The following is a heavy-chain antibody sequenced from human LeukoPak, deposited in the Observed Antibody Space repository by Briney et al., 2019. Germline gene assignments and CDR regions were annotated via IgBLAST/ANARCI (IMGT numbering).Heavy chain of an antibody. Sequence: GGSLRLSCAASGFTFSSYSMTWVRQAPGKGLEWVSSISSSSSYIYYADSVKGRLTISRDNAKNSLYLQMNSLRAEDTALYYCAKDSSGIAVAGNWFDPWGQGTLVTVSS. V-gene: IGHV3-21*04. J-gene: IGHJ5*02. CDR3: AKDSSGIAVAGNWFDP. CDR1: GFTFSSYS. CDR2: ISSSSSYI. D-gene: IGHD6-19*01.